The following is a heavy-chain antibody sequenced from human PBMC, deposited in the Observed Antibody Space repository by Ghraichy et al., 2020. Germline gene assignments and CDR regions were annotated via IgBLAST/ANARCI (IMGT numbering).Heavy chain of an antibody. CDR3: AREGLSGSETFDY. J-gene: IGHJ4*02. V-gene: IGHV3-7*01. D-gene: IGHD1-26*01. CDR1: GFIFTRSW. CDR2: IKQDGSEI. Sequence: GESLNISCAASGFIFTRSWMSWVRQASGKGLEWVANIKQDGSEIYYVDSVKGRFTISRDNAKNSLSLQMNSLRAEDTAVYYCAREGLSGSETFDYWGRGTLVTVSS.